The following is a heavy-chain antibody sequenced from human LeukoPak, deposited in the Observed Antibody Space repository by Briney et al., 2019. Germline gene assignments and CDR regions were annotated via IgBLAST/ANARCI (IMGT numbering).Heavy chain of an antibody. Sequence: PGGSLRLSCAASRFRFSNYAMGWVRQAPGKGLEWVANIKQDGSEKYYVDSVKGRFTISRDNDKNSLFLQMTSLRAEDTAVYYCARVGGRYSPLGYWGQGTLVTVSS. D-gene: IGHD3-16*02. V-gene: IGHV3-7*01. CDR1: RFRFSNYA. CDR3: ARVGGRYSPLGY. CDR2: IKQDGSEK. J-gene: IGHJ4*02.